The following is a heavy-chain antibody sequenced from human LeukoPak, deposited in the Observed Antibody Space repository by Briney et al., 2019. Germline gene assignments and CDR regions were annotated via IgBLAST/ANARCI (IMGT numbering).Heavy chain of an antibody. CDR2: ISSSGSST. CDR3: AKEGYSSSWYLHFDY. D-gene: IGHD6-13*01. J-gene: IGHJ4*02. CDR1: GFTFSDYY. V-gene: IGHV3-11*01. Sequence: PGGSLRLSCAASGFTFSDYYMSWFRQAPGKGLEWVTYISSSGSSTYYADSVKGRFTISRDNARNSLYLQMNSLRAEDTALYYCAKEGYSSSWYLHFDYWGQGTLVTVSS.